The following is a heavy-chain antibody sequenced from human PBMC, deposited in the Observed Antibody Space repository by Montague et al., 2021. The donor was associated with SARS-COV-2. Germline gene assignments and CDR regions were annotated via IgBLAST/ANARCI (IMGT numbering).Heavy chain of an antibody. CDR3: ARLGDGVVPSPILGVGPYYSYYYMDV. D-gene: IGHD3-10*01. CDR1: GGSFSTYS. V-gene: IGHV4-34*01. J-gene: IGHJ6*03. CDR2: IHHGGST. Sequence: SETLSLTCAVHGGSFSTYSWNWIRQPPGKGLEWIGEIHHGGSTNYNPSLKSRVTISADTSKNQFSLKLTSVAAAGTAVYYCARLGDGVVPSPILGVGPYYSYYYMDVRGKGTTVTVSS.